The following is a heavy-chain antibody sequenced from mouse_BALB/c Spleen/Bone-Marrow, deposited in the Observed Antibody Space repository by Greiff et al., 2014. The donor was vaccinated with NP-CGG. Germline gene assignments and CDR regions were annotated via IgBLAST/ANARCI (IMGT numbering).Heavy chain of an antibody. Sequence: EVKVEESGGGLVKPGGSLKLSCAASGFTFSSYAMSWVRQTPEKRLEWVASISSGGSTYYPDSVKGRFTISRDNARNILYLQMSSLRSEDTAMYYCARGGGYYYAMDYWGQGTSVTVSS. V-gene: IGHV5-6-5*01. CDR1: GFTFSSYA. J-gene: IGHJ4*01. CDR3: ARGGGYYYAMDY. CDR2: ISSGGST.